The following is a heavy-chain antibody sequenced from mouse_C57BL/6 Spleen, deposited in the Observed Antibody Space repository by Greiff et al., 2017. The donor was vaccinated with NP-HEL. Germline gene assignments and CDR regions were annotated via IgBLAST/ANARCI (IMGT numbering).Heavy chain of an antibody. J-gene: IGHJ4*01. D-gene: IGHD2-3*01. CDR3: ARKDDGYYDAMDY. Sequence: VHLVESGPGLVQPSQSLSITCTVSGFSLTSYGVHWVRQSPGKGLEWLGVIWSGGSTDYNAAFISRLSISKDNSKSQVFFKMNSLQADDTAIYYCARKDDGYYDAMDYWGQGTSVTVSS. CDR2: IWSGGST. CDR1: GFSLTSYG. V-gene: IGHV2-2*01.